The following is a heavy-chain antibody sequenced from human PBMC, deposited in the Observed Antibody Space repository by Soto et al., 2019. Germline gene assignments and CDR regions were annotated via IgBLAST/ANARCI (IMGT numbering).Heavy chain of an antibody. D-gene: IGHD1-26*01. J-gene: IGHJ4*02. CDR2: ISGSGDST. CDR1: GFTFSSYA. CDR3: ARRGSGSYYDC. Sequence: EVQLLESGGGLVQPGGSLRLSCAASGFTFSSYAMRWVRQAPGKGMEWVSAISGSGDSTYYADSVKGRFTISRDNSKTTLYLPMNRLRDEDTAIYYCARRGSGSYYDCWGQGTLVTVSS. V-gene: IGHV3-23*01.